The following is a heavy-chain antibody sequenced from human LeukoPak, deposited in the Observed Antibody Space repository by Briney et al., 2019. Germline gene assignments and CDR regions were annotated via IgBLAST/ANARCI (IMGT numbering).Heavy chain of an antibody. CDR2: IYPGDSDT. Sequence: AGESLKISCKGTGYMFTNYWLAWGRHMPGKDLEWMGIIYPGDSDTRYSPSFQGQITISADTSINTAYLHWSSLKASDTAMYYCARHSFMNDCRSPFDPWGQGTLVTVSS. CDR3: ARHSFMNDCRSPFDP. J-gene: IGHJ5*02. D-gene: IGHD1-1*01. V-gene: IGHV5-51*01. CDR1: GYMFTNYW.